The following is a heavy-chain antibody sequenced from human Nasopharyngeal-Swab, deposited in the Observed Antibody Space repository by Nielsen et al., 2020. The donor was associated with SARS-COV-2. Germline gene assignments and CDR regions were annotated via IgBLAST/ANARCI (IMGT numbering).Heavy chain of an antibody. CDR3: VRVSGVGIPEALYYLYYGMDG. D-gene: IGHD2-21*01. CDR2: VGHRGST. Sequence: SETLSLTCTVSGGSISRNNWWAWVRQPPGKGLQWIGEVGHRGSTHYNPSLESRVTISLDESKNQFSLNLRSVTTADTAVYFCVRVSGVGIPEALYYLYYGMDGWGQGTTVTVSS. V-gene: IGHV4-4*02. CDR1: GGSISRNNW. J-gene: IGHJ6*02.